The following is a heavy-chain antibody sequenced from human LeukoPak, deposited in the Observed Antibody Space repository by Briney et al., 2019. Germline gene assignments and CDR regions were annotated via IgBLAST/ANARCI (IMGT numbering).Heavy chain of an antibody. Sequence: PGGSLRLSCAASGFTFSSYGMHWVRQAPGKGLEWVAVISYDGSNKYYADSVKGRFTISRDNSKNTLYLQMNSLRAEDTAVYYCASPCYDFWSGYYTGILGYDYYYGMDVWAKGPRSPSP. V-gene: IGHV3-30*03. CDR2: ISYDGSNK. CDR3: ASPCYDFWSGYYTGILGYDYYYGMDV. J-gene: IGHJ6*02. CDR1: GFTFSSYG. D-gene: IGHD3-3*01.